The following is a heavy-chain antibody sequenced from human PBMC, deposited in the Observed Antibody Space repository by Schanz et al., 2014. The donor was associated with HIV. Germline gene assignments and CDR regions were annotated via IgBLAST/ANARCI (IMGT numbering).Heavy chain of an antibody. D-gene: IGHD6-19*01. CDR1: GFTLNSYD. CDR3: ANGGQWLLYFDN. J-gene: IGHJ4*02. CDR2: ISGSGGSK. Sequence: EMQVVESGGGLVKPGGSLRLSCAASGFTLNSYDMNWVRQTPWKGLEWASAISGSGGSKYYTDSVKSSFTISRDNSKNRVYLPVNRLRVEDTAVYYCANGGQWLLYFDNWGQGTLVTVAS. V-gene: IGHV3-23*04.